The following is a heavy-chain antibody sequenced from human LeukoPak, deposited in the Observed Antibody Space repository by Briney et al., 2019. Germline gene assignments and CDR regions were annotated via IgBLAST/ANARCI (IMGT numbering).Heavy chain of an antibody. CDR3: ARRVFGGNCYYDY. CDR2: IRNKANSYTT. Sequence: PGGSLRLSCAASGFPFSDHYMDWVRQAPGKGLEWVGRIRNKANSYTTDYAASVKGRFTISRDDSKNSLYLQMNSLKTEDTAVYYCARRVFGGNCYYDYWGQGALVTVSS. V-gene: IGHV3-72*01. CDR1: GFPFSDHY. D-gene: IGHD4-23*01. J-gene: IGHJ4*02.